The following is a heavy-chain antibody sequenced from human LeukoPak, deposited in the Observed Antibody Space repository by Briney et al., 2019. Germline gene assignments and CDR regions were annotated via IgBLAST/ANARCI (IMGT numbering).Heavy chain of an antibody. CDR3: AKDASLAVAGRGWFDS. J-gene: IGHJ5*01. CDR1: GFTFSSYA. V-gene: IGHV3-23*01. Sequence: GGSLRLSCAASGFTFSSYAMSWVRQAPGKGLEWVSAISGSGGSTYYADSVKGRFTISRDNSKNTLYLQMNSLRAEDTAVYYCAKDASLAVAGRGWFDSWGQGTLVTVSS. CDR2: ISGSGGST. D-gene: IGHD6-19*01.